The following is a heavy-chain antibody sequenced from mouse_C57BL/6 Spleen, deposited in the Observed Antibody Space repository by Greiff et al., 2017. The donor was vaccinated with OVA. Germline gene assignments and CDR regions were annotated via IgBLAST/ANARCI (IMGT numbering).Heavy chain of an antibody. D-gene: IGHD2-3*01. CDR2: INPNNGGT. V-gene: IGHV1-26*01. J-gene: IGHJ3*01. CDR3: ARDWDGSFAY. CDR1: GYTFTDYY. Sequence: EVQLQQSGPELVKPGASVKISCKASGYTFTDYYMNWVKQSHGKSLEWIGDINPNNGGTSYNQKFKGKATLTVDKSSSTAYMELRSLTSEDSAVYYCARDWDGSFAYWGQGTLVTVSA.